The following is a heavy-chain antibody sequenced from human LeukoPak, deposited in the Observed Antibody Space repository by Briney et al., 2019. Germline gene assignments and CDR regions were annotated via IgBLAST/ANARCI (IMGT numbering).Heavy chain of an antibody. V-gene: IGHV1-2*02. Sequence: ASVKVSCKTSGYTFTYYTMHWLRQAPGQGPEWMGWINPNSGGTKYAQKFVGRVTMTRDTSIRTAYMELSRLRSDDTAVYYCARDRLAAADYWGQGTLVTVSS. CDR1: GYTFTYYT. CDR3: ARDRLAAADY. J-gene: IGHJ4*02. D-gene: IGHD6-13*01. CDR2: INPNSGGT.